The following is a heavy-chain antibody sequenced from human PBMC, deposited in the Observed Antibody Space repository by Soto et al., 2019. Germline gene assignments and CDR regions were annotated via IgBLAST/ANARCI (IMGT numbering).Heavy chain of an antibody. V-gene: IGHV1-69*08. Sequence: QVQLVQSGAEVKKPGSSVKVSCKASGGTFSTYTITWVRQAPGQGLEWMGRIIPIIGIINYAQKFQGRVTIRADXXXGXXYMELTGLRSDDTAVYYCAGDPDSHYNDSHASSYPWGQGTLVTVSS. CDR1: GGTFSTYT. CDR2: IIPIIGII. D-gene: IGHD4-4*01. CDR3: AGDPDSHYNDSHASSYP. J-gene: IGHJ5*02.